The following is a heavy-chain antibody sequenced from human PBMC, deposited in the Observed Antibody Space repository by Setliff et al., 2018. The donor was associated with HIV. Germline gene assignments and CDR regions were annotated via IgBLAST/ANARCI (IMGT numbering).Heavy chain of an antibody. CDR3: ARGTGSYSYFDS. Sequence: SVKVSCKVSDVTPSNYALNWVRQAPGQGLEWMGAIIPVFATANYAQKFQGRVTITADESTLTAYMELSSLTSEDTAVYFCARGTGSYSYFDSWGQGTQVTVSS. CDR1: DVTPSNYA. D-gene: IGHD1-26*01. J-gene: IGHJ4*02. CDR2: IIPVFATA. V-gene: IGHV1-69*13.